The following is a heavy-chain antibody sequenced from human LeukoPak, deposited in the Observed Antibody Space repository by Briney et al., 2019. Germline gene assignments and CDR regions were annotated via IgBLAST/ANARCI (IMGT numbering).Heavy chain of an antibody. CDR3: VRDMSKYDGSVDY. D-gene: IGHD5-24*01. CDR1: GFTFSSYA. V-gene: IGHV3-33*08. Sequence: GGSLRLSCAASGFTFSSYAMHWVRQAPGKGLEWVAVIWYGGSNKYYADSVKGRFTISRDNSKNTLYLQMNSLRAEDTAVYYCVRDMSKYDGSVDYWGQGTLVTVSS. J-gene: IGHJ4*02. CDR2: IWYGGSNK.